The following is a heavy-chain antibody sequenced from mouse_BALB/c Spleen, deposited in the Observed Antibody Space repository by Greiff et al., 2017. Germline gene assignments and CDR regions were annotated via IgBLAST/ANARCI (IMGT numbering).Heavy chain of an antibody. V-gene: IGHV1-7*01. CDR3: ARLAPYAMDY. Sequence: VQLQQSGAELAKPGASVKMSCKASGYTFTSYWMHWVKQRPGQGLEWIGYINPSTGYTEYNQKFKDKATLTADKSSSTAYMQLSSLTSEDSAVYYCARLAPYAMDYWGQGTSVTVSS. J-gene: IGHJ4*01. CDR2: INPSTGYT. CDR1: GYTFTSYW.